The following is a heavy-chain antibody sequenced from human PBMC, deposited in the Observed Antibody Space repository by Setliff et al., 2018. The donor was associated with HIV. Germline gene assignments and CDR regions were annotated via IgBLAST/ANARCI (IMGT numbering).Heavy chain of an antibody. CDR3: ARVAVGGTGPDS. V-gene: IGHV4-4*08. J-gene: IGHJ4*02. CDR2: IHMNGNS. CDR1: GGSIPGYH. D-gene: IGHD1-1*01. Sequence: NPSETLSLTCSVFGGSIPGYHWCWIRQSPGKGLEWIGFIHMNGNSAYNPSLKSRVTLSGDASKNQFSLRLTSVTVADTAVYYCARVAVGGTGPDSWGQGTLVTVSS.